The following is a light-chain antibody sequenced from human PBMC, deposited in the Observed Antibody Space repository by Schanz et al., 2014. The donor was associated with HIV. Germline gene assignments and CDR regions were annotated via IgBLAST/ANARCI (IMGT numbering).Light chain of an antibody. CDR3: QQYNSHSYT. CDR2: ATS. V-gene: IGKV3D-15*01. Sequence: EIVMTQSPATLSVSPGERVTLSCRASQSVRTTLAWYQQKPGQAPRLVIYATSTRAAGIPDRFSGTGSGTDFTLTISRLEPEDFATYYCQQYNSHSYTFGQGTKLEIK. CDR1: QSVRTT. J-gene: IGKJ2*01.